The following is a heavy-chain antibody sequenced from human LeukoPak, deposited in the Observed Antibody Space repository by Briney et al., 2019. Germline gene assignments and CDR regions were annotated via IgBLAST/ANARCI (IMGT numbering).Heavy chain of an antibody. CDR2: ITTSGSTT. Sequence: PGGSLRLSCAASGFTFSHYEMNWVRQAPGKGLEWVSFITTSGSTTYYADSVEGRFTISRDNAKNSLYQQMNSLRAEDTAVYYCARVTGYWGSGNYCFDYWGQGTLVTVSS. D-gene: IGHD3-10*01. CDR1: GFTFSHYE. V-gene: IGHV3-48*03. CDR3: ARVTGYWGSGNYCFDY. J-gene: IGHJ4*02.